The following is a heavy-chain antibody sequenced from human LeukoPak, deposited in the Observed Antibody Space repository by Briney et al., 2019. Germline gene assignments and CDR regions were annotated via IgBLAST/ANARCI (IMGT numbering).Heavy chain of an antibody. CDR1: GYTLTELS. J-gene: IGHJ4*02. Sequence: GASVKVSCKVSGYTLTELSMHWVRQAPGKGLEWMGGFDPEDGETIYAQKFQGRVTMTEDTSTDTAYMELSSLRSEDTAVYYCATDYRNPRGLYFDYWGQGTLVTVSS. V-gene: IGHV1-24*01. CDR3: ATDYRNPRGLYFDY. D-gene: IGHD1-26*01. CDR2: FDPEDGET.